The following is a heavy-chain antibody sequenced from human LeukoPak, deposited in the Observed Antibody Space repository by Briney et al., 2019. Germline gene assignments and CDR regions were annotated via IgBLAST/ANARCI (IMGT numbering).Heavy chain of an antibody. V-gene: IGHV3-23*01. D-gene: IGHD2-15*01. CDR2: ISSSGGST. CDR1: AFTFSNYA. CDR3: ARQLGYWSDGSCYFDY. J-gene: IGHJ4*02. Sequence: YPGGSLRLSCAASAFTFSNYAMSWLRRAPGRGLEWLSAISSSGGSTYYADSVKGRFTISRDNSKNTLHLQMNSLRTEDTAVYHCARQLGYWSDGSCYFDYWGQGTLVTVSS.